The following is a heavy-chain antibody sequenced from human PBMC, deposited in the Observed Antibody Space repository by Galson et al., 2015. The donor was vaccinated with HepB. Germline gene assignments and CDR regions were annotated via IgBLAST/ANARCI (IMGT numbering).Heavy chain of an antibody. CDR1: GFTFSSYS. J-gene: IGHJ3*02. D-gene: IGHD4-17*01. V-gene: IGHV3-48*02. Sequence: SLRLSCAASGFTFSSYSMNWVRQAPGKGLEWVSYISSSSSTIYYADSVKGRFTISRDNAKNSLYLQMNSLRDEDTAVYYCAREKVYGDYFDAFDIWGQGTMVTVSS. CDR3: AREKVYGDYFDAFDI. CDR2: ISSSSSTI.